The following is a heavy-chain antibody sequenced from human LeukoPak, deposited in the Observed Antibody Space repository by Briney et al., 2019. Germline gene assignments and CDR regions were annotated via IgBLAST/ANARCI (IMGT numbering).Heavy chain of an antibody. CDR2: IYPDDSDT. Sequence: GESLKISCKHSEYSFPNYCIGWVRQMPGKGLEWMGIIYPDDSDTTYSPSFQGQVTISADKSISTAYLQWSSLKASDTGMYYCARHSGYSSSWSDYWGQGTLVTVSS. D-gene: IGHD6-13*01. CDR3: ARHSGYSSSWSDY. CDR1: EYSFPNYC. V-gene: IGHV5-51*01. J-gene: IGHJ4*02.